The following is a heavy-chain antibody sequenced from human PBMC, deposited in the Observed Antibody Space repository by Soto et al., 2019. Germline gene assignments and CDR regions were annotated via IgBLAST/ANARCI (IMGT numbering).Heavy chain of an antibody. CDR3: AKAMVVVTAISGGGGFDK. Sequence: QVQLVESGGGVVQPGRSLRLSCAASGFTFSSYGMHWVRQAPGKGLEWVAVISYDGSNKYCADSVKGRFTIPRDNSKNTLYLQMNSLRAEDTAVYYCAKAMVVVTAISGGGGFDKWGQGTLVTVSS. CDR2: ISYDGSNK. V-gene: IGHV3-30*18. D-gene: IGHD2-21*02. CDR1: GFTFSSYG. J-gene: IGHJ3*02.